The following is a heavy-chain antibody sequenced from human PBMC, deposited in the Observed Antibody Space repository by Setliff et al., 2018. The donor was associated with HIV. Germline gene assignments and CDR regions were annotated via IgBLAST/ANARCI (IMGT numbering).Heavy chain of an antibody. CDR1: GFTFSTFA. J-gene: IGHJ4*02. Sequence: GGSLRLSCVASGFTFSTFAMHWVRQAPGKGLEWVANINKDGSDKYYVDSVKDRFTISRDNAKNSLYLQINSLRAEDTAVYYCAVLWPFDYWGQGTLVTVSS. V-gene: IGHV3-7*03. CDR2: INKDGSDK. D-gene: IGHD2-2*01. CDR3: AVLWPFDY.